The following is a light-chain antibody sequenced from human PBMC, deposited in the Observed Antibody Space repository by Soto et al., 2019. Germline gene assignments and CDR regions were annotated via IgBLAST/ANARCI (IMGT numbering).Light chain of an antibody. J-gene: IGKJ2*01. CDR1: QSVSSSY. CDR2: GAS. V-gene: IGKV3-20*01. Sequence: EMVLTQSPGTLSLSPGERATLSCRASQSVSSSYLAWYQQKPGQAPRLLIYGASSRATGIPDRFSGSGSGKDFTLTISRLEPEDFAVYYCQQYGSSPYTFGQGTELEI. CDR3: QQYGSSPYT.